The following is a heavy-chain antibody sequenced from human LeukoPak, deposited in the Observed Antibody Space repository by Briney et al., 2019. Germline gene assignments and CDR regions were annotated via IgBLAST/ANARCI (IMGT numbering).Heavy chain of an antibody. Sequence: APVKVSCKASGYTFTSYGISWVRQAPGQGLEWMGWISAYNGNTNYAQKLQGRVTMTTDTSTSTAYMELRSLRSDDTAVYYCARGRSAYDFWSGYPYYFDYWGQGTLVTVSS. CDR2: ISAYNGNT. J-gene: IGHJ4*02. CDR1: GYTFTSYG. V-gene: IGHV1-18*01. CDR3: ARGRSAYDFWSGYPYYFDY. D-gene: IGHD3-3*01.